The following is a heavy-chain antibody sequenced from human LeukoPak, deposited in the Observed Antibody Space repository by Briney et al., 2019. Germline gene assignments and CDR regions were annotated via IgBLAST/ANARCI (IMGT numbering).Heavy chain of an antibody. D-gene: IGHD3-22*01. Sequence: ASVTVSCKASGYTFTSYGISWVRQAPGQGLEWMGWISAYNGNTNYAQKLQGRVTMTTDTSTSTAYMGLRSLRSDDTAVYYCARGNQKYYDSSGYIDYWGQGTLVTVSS. CDR1: GYTFTSYG. J-gene: IGHJ4*02. CDR2: ISAYNGNT. CDR3: ARGNQKYYDSSGYIDY. V-gene: IGHV1-18*01.